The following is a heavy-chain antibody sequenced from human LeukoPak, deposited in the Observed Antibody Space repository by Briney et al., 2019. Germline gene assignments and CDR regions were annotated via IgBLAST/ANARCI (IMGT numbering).Heavy chain of an antibody. CDR3: ASRKEGYCTGPSCRQIDY. Sequence: TLSLTCTVSGGSISSGDYYWSWIRQPPGKALEWLALIYWDDDKRFSPSLKTRLTITKDTSKNQVVLTMTNMDPVDTATYYCASRKEGYCTGPSCRQIDYWGQGTLVTVSS. J-gene: IGHJ4*02. V-gene: IGHV2-5*08. CDR1: GGSISSGDYY. CDR2: IYWDDDK. D-gene: IGHD2-2*01.